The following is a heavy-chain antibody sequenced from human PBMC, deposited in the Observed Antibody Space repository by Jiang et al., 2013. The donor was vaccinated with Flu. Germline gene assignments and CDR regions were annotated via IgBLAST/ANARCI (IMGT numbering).Heavy chain of an antibody. CDR3: ARDYCGGDCYSGSVDY. Sequence: VQLLESGGGVVQPGRSLRLSCAASGFTFSSYAMHWVRQAPGKGLEWVAVISYDGSNKYYADSMKGRFTISRDNSKNTLYLQMNSLRAEDTAVYYCARDYCGGDCYSGSVDYWGQGTLVTVSS. CDR1: GFTFSSYA. D-gene: IGHD2-21*02. V-gene: IGHV3-30*01. CDR2: ISYDGSNK. J-gene: IGHJ4*02.